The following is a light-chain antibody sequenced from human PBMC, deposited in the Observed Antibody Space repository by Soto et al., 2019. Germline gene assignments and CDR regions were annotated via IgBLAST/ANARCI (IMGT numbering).Light chain of an antibody. CDR3: QKYGSSLFT. J-gene: IGKJ3*01. CDR1: QSVSSKY. V-gene: IGKV3-20*01. CDR2: GTS. Sequence: EIVLTQSPGTLSLSPGERATLSCRASQSVSSKYLAWYQQKPGQAPRVLIYGTSIRASGVPERFSGGGSGTDFTPTLTSLGHKDFAVNYFQKYGSSLFTSGPGTKVDFK.